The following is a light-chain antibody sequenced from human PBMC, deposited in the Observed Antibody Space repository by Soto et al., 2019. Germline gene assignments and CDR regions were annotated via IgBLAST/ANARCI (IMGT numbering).Light chain of an antibody. CDR2: FAS. CDR3: QQRSAWPWT. V-gene: IGKV3-11*01. J-gene: IGKJ1*01. Sequence: QSPATLSLSPGDRATLSCXASHSVGSLLAWYQQKPGQAPRLLIYFASNRATGIPPRFSGSGSGTDFTLTIDSLEPEDFALFYCQQRSAWPWTFGQGTRVEIK. CDR1: HSVGSL.